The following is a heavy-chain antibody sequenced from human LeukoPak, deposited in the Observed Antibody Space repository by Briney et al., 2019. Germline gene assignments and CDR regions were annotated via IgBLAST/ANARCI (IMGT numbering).Heavy chain of an antibody. Sequence: ASVKVSCKASGYTFTGYYMHWVRQAPGQGLQWMGWINPYNGNTKYAENLQGRVTMTADTSTSTAYMELRGLRSDDSAIYYCSRETGAAGHHYGLDVWGQGTTVTVSS. CDR3: SRETGAAGHHYGLDV. D-gene: IGHD6-13*01. CDR1: GYTFTGYY. CDR2: INPYNGNT. V-gene: IGHV1-18*04. J-gene: IGHJ6*02.